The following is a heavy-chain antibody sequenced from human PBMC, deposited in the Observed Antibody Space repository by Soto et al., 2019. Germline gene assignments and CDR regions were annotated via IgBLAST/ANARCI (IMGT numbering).Heavy chain of an antibody. CDR2: IIPIFGTA. J-gene: IGHJ5*02. D-gene: IGHD2-2*01. V-gene: IGHV1-69*13. Sequence: AAVKVSCKASGGTFSSYAISWVRQAPGQGLEWMGGIIPIFGTANYAQKFQGRVTITADESTSTAYMELSSLRSEDTAVYYCAREIVVVPAARTVGWFDPWGQGTLVTVSS. CDR3: AREIVVVPAARTVGWFDP. CDR1: GGTFSSYA.